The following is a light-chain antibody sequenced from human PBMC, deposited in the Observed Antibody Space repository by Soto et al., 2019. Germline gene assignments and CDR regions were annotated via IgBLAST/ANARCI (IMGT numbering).Light chain of an antibody. CDR1: SSNIGSNT. Sequence: QSVLTQAPSASGTPGQRVTISCSGSSSNIGSNTVSWYQQVPGTAPTLLTFSNDQRPSGVPDRFSGSKSGTSASXAIGGLQSEDEADYYCAAWDGSLNGWVFGGGTKLTVL. J-gene: IGLJ2*01. CDR3: AAWDGSLNGWV. V-gene: IGLV1-44*01. CDR2: SND.